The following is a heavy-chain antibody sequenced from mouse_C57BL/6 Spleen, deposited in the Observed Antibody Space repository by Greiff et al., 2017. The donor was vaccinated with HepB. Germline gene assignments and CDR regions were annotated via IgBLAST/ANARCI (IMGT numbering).Heavy chain of an antibody. CDR2: VGPGTVGT. CDR1: GEEFRDEE. J-gene: IGHJ4*01. Sequence: GEERERKGEEGMREGKEEGEEFRDEERNGGKKTGGQGRGCGGAVGPGTVGTAYNQKFKGKAILTADKSSSTAYMELRSLTSEDSAVYYCTRYNDVYDGSTTYAMDYWGQGTSVTVSS. D-gene: IGHD2-3*01. V-gene: IGHV1-15*01. CDR3: TRYNDVYDGSTTYAMDY.